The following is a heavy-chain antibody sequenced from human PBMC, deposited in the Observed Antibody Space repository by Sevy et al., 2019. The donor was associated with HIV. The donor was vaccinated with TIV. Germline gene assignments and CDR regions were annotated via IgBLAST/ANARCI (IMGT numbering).Heavy chain of an antibody. D-gene: IGHD3-22*01. CDR2: INHSGST. V-gene: IGHV4-34*01. J-gene: IGHJ4*02. CDR3: ARGSMIVPFDY. Sequence: SETLSLTCAVYGGSFSGYYWSWIRQPPGKGLEWIGEINHSGSTNYNPSLKSRVTISVETSKNQFSLKLSSVTAADTAVYYCARGSMIVPFDYWGQGTLVTVSS. CDR1: GGSFSGYY.